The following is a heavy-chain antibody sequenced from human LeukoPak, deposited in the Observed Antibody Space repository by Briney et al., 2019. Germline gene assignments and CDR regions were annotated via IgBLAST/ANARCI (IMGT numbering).Heavy chain of an antibody. CDR2: MNPNSGNS. D-gene: IGHD6-19*01. CDR3: ARLRGWDDAFDI. CDR1: GYTFASYA. V-gene: IGHV1-8*03. J-gene: IGHJ3*02. Sequence: ASVKVSCKASGYTFASYAMHWVRQAPGQRLEWMGWMNPNSGNSGYAQKFQGRVTITRNTSISTAYMELSSLRSEDTAVYYCARLRGWDDAFDIWGQGTMVTVSS.